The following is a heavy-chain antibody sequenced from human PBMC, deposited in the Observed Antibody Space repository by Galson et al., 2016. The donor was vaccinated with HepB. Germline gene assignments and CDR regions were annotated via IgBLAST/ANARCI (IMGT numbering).Heavy chain of an antibody. Sequence: SVKVSCKASSYTFIGYYINWVRQAPGQGLEWMGGLIPIFGTANYAQQFLGRVTITADESTSTAYMEQSSLRSEDTAVYYCARAGRRDGYNYWCDPWGQGTLVTVSS. J-gene: IGHJ5*02. V-gene: IGHV1-69*13. CDR2: LIPIFGTA. CDR1: SYTFIGYY. D-gene: IGHD5-24*01. CDR3: ARAGRRDGYNYWCDP.